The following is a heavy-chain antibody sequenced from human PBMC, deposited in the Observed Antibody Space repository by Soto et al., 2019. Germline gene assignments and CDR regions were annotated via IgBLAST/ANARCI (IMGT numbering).Heavy chain of an antibody. Sequence: EVQLLDSGGGLVQPGGSLRLSCAASGFTFSNYAMTWVRQGPGKGLEWVSGISGSGGRSYYADSVKGRFTISRDNSKSTLYLPMNCLRAEDTAVYYCAKAYFVWSSEQPYYFDYWGQGTLVTASS. J-gene: IGHJ4*02. CDR1: GFTFSNYA. V-gene: IGHV3-23*01. CDR3: AKAYFVWSSEQPYYFDY. D-gene: IGHD3-16*01. CDR2: ISGSGGRS.